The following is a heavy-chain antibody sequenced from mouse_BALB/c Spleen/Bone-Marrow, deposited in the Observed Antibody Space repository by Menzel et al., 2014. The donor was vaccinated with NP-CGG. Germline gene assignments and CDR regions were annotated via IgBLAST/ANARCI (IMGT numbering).Heavy chain of an antibody. CDR1: GYTFTRYW. V-gene: IGHV1-74*04. J-gene: IGHJ3*01. CDR3: GRGREYDVFSF. Sequence: LQESGAALVRPGASVKLSCKASGYTFTRYWMNWVKQRPEQGLEWIGRIDPYDSETHYNQKFKDKAILTVVKSACTAFMQLSILTSEDSAVYCFGRGREYDVFSFWYQGILVTVSA. CDR2: IDPYDSET. D-gene: IGHD2-14*01.